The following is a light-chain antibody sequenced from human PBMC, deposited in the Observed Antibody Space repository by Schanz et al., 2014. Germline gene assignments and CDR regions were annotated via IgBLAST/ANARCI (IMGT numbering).Light chain of an antibody. CDR2: DVT. Sequence: QSALTQPASVSGSPGQSITISCTGTSSDVGAFNYVSWYQQHPGKAPKLMIYDVTNRPSGVSDHFSGSKSGNTASLTISGLQAEDEADYYCSSYTSSNTGVFGGGTKLTVL. CDR1: SSDVGAFNY. J-gene: IGLJ3*02. CDR3: SSYTSSNTGV. V-gene: IGLV2-14*03.